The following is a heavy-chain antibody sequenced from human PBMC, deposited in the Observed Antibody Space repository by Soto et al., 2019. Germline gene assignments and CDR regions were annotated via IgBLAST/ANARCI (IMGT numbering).Heavy chain of an antibody. D-gene: IGHD6-13*01. Sequence: SETLSLTCIVSSGSMSSSLNHWGWIRQPPGKGLEWIGNIYYSGSTYYNPSLQSRLTISVDTSNNQFSLKLSSVTAADTAVYYCARHQSHSSSYVDPWGQGTLVTVSS. CDR2: IYYSGST. CDR1: SGSMSSSLNH. J-gene: IGHJ5*02. CDR3: ARHQSHSSSYVDP. V-gene: IGHV4-39*01.